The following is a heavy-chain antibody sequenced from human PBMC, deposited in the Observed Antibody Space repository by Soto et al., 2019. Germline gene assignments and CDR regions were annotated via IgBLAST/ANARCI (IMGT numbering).Heavy chain of an antibody. CDR1: GFTFSSYG. CDR2: ISDSGDST. Sequence: EEQLLESGGGLEQPGGSLRLSCEDSGFTFSSYGMSWVRQAPGKGLEWVSTISDSGDSTYYAGSVKGRFTVSRDNSKSTLYLQMNSLRADDTAVYYCAKNGVPGYCSGDSCYTWFDPWGQGTLVTVSS. V-gene: IGHV3-23*01. D-gene: IGHD2-15*01. J-gene: IGHJ5*02. CDR3: AKNGVPGYCSGDSCYTWFDP.